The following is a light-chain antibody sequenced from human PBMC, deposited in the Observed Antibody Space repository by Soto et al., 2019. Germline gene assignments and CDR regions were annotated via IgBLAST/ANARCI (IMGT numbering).Light chain of an antibody. V-gene: IGLV2-14*03. CDR1: SSDVGAYNY. CDR2: EVS. CDR3: SSYTSSSTWL. J-gene: IGLJ3*02. Sequence: QPASVSGSPGQSITISCTGTSSDVGAYNYVSWYQQHPGKAPKLMIYEVSNRPSGVSNRFSGSKSANTASLTISGLQAGDEADYYCSSYTSSSTWLFGGGTKVTVL.